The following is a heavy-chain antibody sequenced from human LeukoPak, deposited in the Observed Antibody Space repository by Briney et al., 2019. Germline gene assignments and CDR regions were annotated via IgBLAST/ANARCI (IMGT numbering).Heavy chain of an antibody. D-gene: IGHD3-9*01. CDR2: IYYSGST. Sequence: PSETVSLTCTVSGGSISRYYWSWIRQPPGKGLEWIGYIYYSGSTNYNPSLKSRVTISVDTSKNQFFLKLSSVTAADTAVYYCARARYVNSFYAFDIWGQGTLVTVSS. CDR1: GGSISRYY. J-gene: IGHJ3*02. V-gene: IGHV4-59*01. CDR3: ARARYVNSFYAFDI.